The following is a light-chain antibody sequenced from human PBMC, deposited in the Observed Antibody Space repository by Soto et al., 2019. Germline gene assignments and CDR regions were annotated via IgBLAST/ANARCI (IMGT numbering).Light chain of an antibody. CDR3: QQYHTWPIT. J-gene: IGKJ4*01. CDR1: QSVSIL. Sequence: EIVMTQSPATLSVSPGERATLSCRASQSVSILLAWYQQKPGQAPRLLIYGASRRATGFPARFSGSGSGTDFTLTISSLQSEDCAIYYCQQYHTWPITFGGGTKVDIK. V-gene: IGKV3-15*01. CDR2: GAS.